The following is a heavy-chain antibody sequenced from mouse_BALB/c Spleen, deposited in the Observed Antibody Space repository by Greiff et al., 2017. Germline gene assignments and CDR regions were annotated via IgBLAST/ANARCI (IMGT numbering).Heavy chain of an antibody. CDR1: GFNIKDYY. J-gene: IGHJ3*01. D-gene: IGHD4-1*01. V-gene: IGHV14-4*02. CDR2: IDPENGDT. Sequence: VQLQQSGAELVRSGASVKLSCTASGFNIKDYYMHWVKQRPEQGLEWIGWIDPENGDTEYAPKFQGKATMTADTSSNTAYLQLSSLTSEDTAVYYCARMGTGSAWFAYWGQGTLVTVSA. CDR3: ARMGTGSAWFAY.